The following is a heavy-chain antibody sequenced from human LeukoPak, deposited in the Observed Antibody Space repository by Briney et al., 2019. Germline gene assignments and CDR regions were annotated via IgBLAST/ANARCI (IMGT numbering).Heavy chain of an antibody. CDR3: AKGPLRGTAAAIDY. V-gene: IGHV3-30-3*01. J-gene: IGHJ4*02. D-gene: IGHD2-2*01. CDR1: GFTFSSYA. Sequence: GESLRLSCAASGFTFSSYAMHWVRQAPGKGLEWVAVISYDGSDKYYADSVKGRFTISRDNSKNTLYLQMNSLRAEDTAVYYCAKGPLRGTAAAIDYWGQGTLVTVSS. CDR2: ISYDGSDK.